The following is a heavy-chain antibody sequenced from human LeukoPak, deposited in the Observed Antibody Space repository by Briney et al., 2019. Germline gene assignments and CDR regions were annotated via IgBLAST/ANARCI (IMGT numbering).Heavy chain of an antibody. CDR1: SSTFTNYG. CDR2: TSTYNGHT. D-gene: IGHD5-24*01. J-gene: IGHJ5*02. Sequence: GASVTVSFTASSSTFTNYGISWVRQAPGQGLEWMGWTSTYNGHTNYAPNLQGRVNMTTATSTDKAYMELRVLRTGATAVYTCALEASHSAGWFDPWGQGALVTVSS. CDR3: ALEASHSAGWFDP. V-gene: IGHV1-18*01.